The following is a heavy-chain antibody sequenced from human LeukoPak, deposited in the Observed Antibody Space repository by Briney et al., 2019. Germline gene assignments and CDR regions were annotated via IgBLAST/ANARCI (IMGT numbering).Heavy chain of an antibody. CDR3: AREGYGDYGSGSYYSQGLDY. V-gene: IGHV4-59*01. Sequence: PSETLSLTCTVSGGSISNYYWSWIRQPPGKGLEWIGYIYYSGSTYYNPSLKSRVTISVDTSKNQFSLKMSPVIAADTAMYYCAREGYGDYGSGSYYSQGLDYWGQGTLVTVSS. J-gene: IGHJ4*02. CDR2: IYYSGST. D-gene: IGHD3-10*01. CDR1: GGSISNYY.